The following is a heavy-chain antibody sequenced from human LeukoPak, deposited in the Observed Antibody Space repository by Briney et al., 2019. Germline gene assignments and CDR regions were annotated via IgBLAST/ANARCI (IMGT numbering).Heavy chain of an antibody. Sequence: ASVKVSCKASGYTFTSYDINWVRQATGQGLGWMGWMNPNSGNTGYAQKFQGRVTMTRNTSISTAYMELSSLRSEDTAVYYCARAPDCGGDCYSGYYYYYYMDVWGKGTTVTVSS. CDR3: ARAPDCGGDCYSGYYYYYYMDV. CDR2: MNPNSGNT. J-gene: IGHJ6*03. CDR1: GYTFTSYD. V-gene: IGHV1-8*01. D-gene: IGHD2-21*01.